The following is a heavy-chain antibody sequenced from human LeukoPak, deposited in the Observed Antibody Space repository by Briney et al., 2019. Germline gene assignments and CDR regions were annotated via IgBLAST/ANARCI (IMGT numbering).Heavy chain of an antibody. CDR1: GFTVSSNY. D-gene: IGHD5-18*01. CDR3: ARCVDTAMVFFDY. J-gene: IGHJ4*02. CDR2: ISSTSTYI. V-gene: IGHV3-21*01. Sequence: PGGSLRLSCAASGFTVSSNYMSWVRQAPGKGLEWVSSISSTSTYIYYADSVKGRFTISRDNAKNSLYLQMNSLRVEDTAVYYCARCVDTAMVFFDYWGQGTLVTVSS.